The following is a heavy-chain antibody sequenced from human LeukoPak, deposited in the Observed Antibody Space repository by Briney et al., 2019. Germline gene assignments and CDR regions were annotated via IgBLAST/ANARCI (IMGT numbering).Heavy chain of an antibody. D-gene: IGHD2-15*01. Sequence: GGSLRLSCAASGFTFRNAWMSWVRQVPGKGLEWVGRMTRKIEGGTADYAAPVKGRFTISRDDSKNTVDLQMNSLKTEDTALYYCTSISASVVSESFDYWGQGTQVTVSS. CDR2: MTRKIEGGTA. J-gene: IGHJ4*02. CDR1: GFTFRNAW. V-gene: IGHV3-15*01. CDR3: TSISASVVSESFDY.